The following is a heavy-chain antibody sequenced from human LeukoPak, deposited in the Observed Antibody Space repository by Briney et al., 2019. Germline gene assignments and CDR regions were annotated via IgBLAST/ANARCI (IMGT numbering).Heavy chain of an antibody. V-gene: IGHV5-51*01. D-gene: IGHD3-10*01. CDR1: GYSFTSYW. CDR3: ARQSSSYGSGSHPTFDP. Sequence: GESLKISCKGSGYSFTSYWIGWVRQMPGKGLEWIGIIYPGDSGTRYSPSFQGQVTISADKSISTAYLQWSSLKASDTAMYYCARQSSSYGSGSHPTFDPWGRGTLVTVSS. J-gene: IGHJ5*02. CDR2: IYPGDSGT.